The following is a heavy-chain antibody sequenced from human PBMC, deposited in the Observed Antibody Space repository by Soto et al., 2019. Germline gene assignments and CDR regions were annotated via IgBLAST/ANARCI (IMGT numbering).Heavy chain of an antibody. J-gene: IGHJ4*02. CDR1: GFTFSGYA. V-gene: IGHV3-23*01. D-gene: IGHD3-10*01. Sequence: PGGSLRLSCAASGFTFSGYAMRWVRQAQGKGLEWVSAISGSGGSTYYADSVKGRFTISRDNSKNTLYLQMNSLRAEDTAVYYCAKDPDRRGELLSLLDYWGQGTLVTVSS. CDR3: AKDPDRRGELLSLLDY. CDR2: ISGSGGST.